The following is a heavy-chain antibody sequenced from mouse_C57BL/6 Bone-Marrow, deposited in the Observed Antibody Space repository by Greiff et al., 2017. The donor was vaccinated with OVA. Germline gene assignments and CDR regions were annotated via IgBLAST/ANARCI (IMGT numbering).Heavy chain of an antibody. V-gene: IGHV1-81*01. D-gene: IGHD2-1*01. Sequence: QVQLQQSGAELARPGASVKLSCKASGYTFTSYGISWVKQRTGQGLEWIGEIYPRSGNTYYNEKFKGKATLTADKSSSTAYMELRSLTSEDSAVYFCARRDMITTLYYYAMYYWGQGTSVTVSS. CDR1: GYTFTSYG. CDR3: ARRDMITTLYYYAMYY. CDR2: IYPRSGNT. J-gene: IGHJ4*01.